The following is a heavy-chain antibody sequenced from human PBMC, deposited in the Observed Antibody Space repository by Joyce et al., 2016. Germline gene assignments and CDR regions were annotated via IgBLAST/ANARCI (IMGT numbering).Heavy chain of an antibody. J-gene: IGHJ3*02. CDR2: IIPIFGVA. CDR3: TRGRIEYSKTFNAYDI. V-gene: IGHV1-69*14. Sequence: VQLVQSGAEVKKPGSSVKVSCKVSGGNFYDYTITWVRQAPGQGLEWMGGIIPIFGVANYARKFRCRFALTADKSTATAYLELNSLRLDDTAMFFCTRGRIEYSKTFNAYDIWGQGTMVTVSS. D-gene: IGHD2/OR15-2a*01. CDR1: GGNFYDYT.